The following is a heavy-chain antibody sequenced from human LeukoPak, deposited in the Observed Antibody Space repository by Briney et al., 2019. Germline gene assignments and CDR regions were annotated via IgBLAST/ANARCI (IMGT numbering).Heavy chain of an antibody. J-gene: IGHJ5*02. CDR2: IYYSGST. V-gene: IGHV4-59*01. CDR3: ARGLRIAAAGTVINWFDP. D-gene: IGHD6-13*01. CDR1: GGSISSYY. Sequence: SESLSLTCPLSGGSISSYYWSWIRQPPGKGLEWIGYIYYSGSTNYNPSLKSRVTISVDTSKNQFSLKLSSVTAADTAVYYCARGLRIAAAGTVINWFDPWGQGTLVTVSS.